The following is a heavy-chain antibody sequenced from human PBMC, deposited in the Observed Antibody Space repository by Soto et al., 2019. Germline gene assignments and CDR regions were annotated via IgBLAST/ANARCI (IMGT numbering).Heavy chain of an antibody. V-gene: IGHV3-23*01. D-gene: IGHD5-12*01. CDR2: ISGSGGST. CDR1: GFTFSSYA. J-gene: IGHJ4*02. Sequence: EVQLLESGGGLVQPGGSLRLSCAASGFTFSSYAMSWVRQAPGKGLEWVSAISGSGGSTYYADSVKGRFTISRDNSKNTLYLQMTSLRVEDTAEYYGAKDRGGPKFDYWAREPWSPSPQ. CDR3: AKDRGGPKFDY.